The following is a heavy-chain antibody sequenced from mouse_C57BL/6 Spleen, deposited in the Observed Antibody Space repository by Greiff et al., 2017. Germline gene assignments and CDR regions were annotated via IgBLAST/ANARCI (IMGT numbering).Heavy chain of an antibody. D-gene: IGHD2-4*01. CDR3: ARSKGYDYDWCAY. CDR1: GYAFRSYW. CDR2: IYPVDGDT. V-gene: IGHV1-80*01. J-gene: IGHJ3*01. Sequence: VQLQQSGAELVKPGASVKISCKASGYAFRSYWMNWVTPRPGKGLERIGQIYPVDGDTNYNGKFKGKATLTADKSSSTAYMQLSSLTSEDSAVYFCARSKGYDYDWCAYRGKGTLVTVSA.